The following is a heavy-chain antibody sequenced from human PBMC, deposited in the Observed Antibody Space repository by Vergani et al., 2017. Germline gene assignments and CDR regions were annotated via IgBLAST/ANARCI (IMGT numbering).Heavy chain of an antibody. CDR2: IRSKNDGGTA. V-gene: IGHV3-15*01. Sequence: EVHLLESGGGLIQPGGSLRISCAASGFTFDNYAMTWVCQAPGKGLEWIGRIRSKNDGGTADYAAPLKGRFTISRDDSKDSAFLLVNNLKTEDTAVYFCYTDCNDYWGQGTLVTVSS. J-gene: IGHJ4*02. D-gene: IGHD2-21*02. CDR3: YTDCNDY. CDR1: GFTFDNYA.